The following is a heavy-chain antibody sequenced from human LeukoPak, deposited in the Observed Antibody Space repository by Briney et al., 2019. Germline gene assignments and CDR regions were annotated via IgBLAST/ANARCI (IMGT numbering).Heavy chain of an antibody. CDR3: ARSTLGGSLDY. CDR1: GGSISSYY. Sequence: KTSETLSLTCTVSGGSISSYYWSWIRQPPGKGLEWIEYIYYSGSTNYNPSLKSRVTISVDTSKNQFSLKLSSVTAAGTAVYYCARSTLGGSLDYWGQGTLVTVSS. V-gene: IGHV4-59*01. J-gene: IGHJ4*02. CDR2: IYYSGST.